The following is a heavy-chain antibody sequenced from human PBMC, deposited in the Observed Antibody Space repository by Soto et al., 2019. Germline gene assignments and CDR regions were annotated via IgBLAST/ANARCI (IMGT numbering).Heavy chain of an antibody. Sequence: GGSLRLSCAASGFTFSSYAMSWVRQAPGKGLEWVSAISGSGGSTYYADSVKGRFTISRDNSKNTLYLQMNSLRAEDTAVYYCEKGAWPPVGPYYVDYWGQGTLVTVSS. D-gene: IGHD3-16*01. CDR2: ISGSGGST. CDR3: EKGAWPPVGPYYVDY. V-gene: IGHV3-23*01. CDR1: GFTFSSYA. J-gene: IGHJ4*02.